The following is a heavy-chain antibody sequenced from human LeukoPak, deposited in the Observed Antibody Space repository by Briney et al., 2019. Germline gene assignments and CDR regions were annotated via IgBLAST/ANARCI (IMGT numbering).Heavy chain of an antibody. D-gene: IGHD3-3*01. CDR2: IYHSGST. CDR3: AVGDYDFWSGSDY. CDR1: GGSISSGGYY. J-gene: IGHJ4*02. Sequence: SQTLSLTCTVSGGSISSGGYYWSWIRQPPGKGLEWIGYIYHSGSTYYNPSLKSRVTISVDRSKNQFSLKLSSVTAADTAVYYCAVGDYDFWSGSDYWGQGTLVTVSS. V-gene: IGHV4-30-2*01.